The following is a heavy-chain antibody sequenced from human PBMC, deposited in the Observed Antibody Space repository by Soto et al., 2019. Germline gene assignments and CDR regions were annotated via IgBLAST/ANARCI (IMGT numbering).Heavy chain of an antibody. CDR3: ARESAGIVLVPAVDY. J-gene: IGHJ4*02. V-gene: IGHV4-30-4*01. D-gene: IGHD2-2*01. CDR1: GGSISSGDYY. CDR2: IYYSGST. Sequence: SETLSLTCTVSGGSISSGDYYWSWIRQPPGKGLEWIGYIYYSGSTYYNPSHKSRVTISVDTSKNQFSLKLSSVTAADTAVYYCARESAGIVLVPAVDYWGQGTLVTVSS.